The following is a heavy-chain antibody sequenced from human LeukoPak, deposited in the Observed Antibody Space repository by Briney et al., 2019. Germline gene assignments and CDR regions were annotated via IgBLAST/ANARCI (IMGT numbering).Heavy chain of an antibody. CDR1: GGSISSSNW. CDR3: ASTHYYYYYMDV. V-gene: IGHV4-4*02. CDR2: IYHSGST. J-gene: IGHJ6*03. Sequence: SETLSLTCAVSGGSISSSNWWSWVRQPPGKGLEWIGEIYHSGSTNYNPSLKSRVTISVDKSKNQFSLKLSSVTAADTAIYYCASTHYYYYYMDVWGKGTTVTISS.